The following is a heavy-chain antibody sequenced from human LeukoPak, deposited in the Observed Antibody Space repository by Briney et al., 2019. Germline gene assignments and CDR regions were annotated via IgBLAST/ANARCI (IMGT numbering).Heavy chain of an antibody. Sequence: NPSETLSLTCTVSGGSISSSSYYWGWIRRPPGKGLEWIGSIYYSGSTYYNPSLKSRVTISVDTSKNQFSLKLSSVTAADTAVYYCARDDYRYFDWLFHPGSWFDPWGQGTLVTVSS. J-gene: IGHJ5*02. D-gene: IGHD3-9*01. CDR1: GGSISSSSYY. CDR2: IYYSGST. CDR3: ARDDYRYFDWLFHPGSWFDP. V-gene: IGHV4-39*07.